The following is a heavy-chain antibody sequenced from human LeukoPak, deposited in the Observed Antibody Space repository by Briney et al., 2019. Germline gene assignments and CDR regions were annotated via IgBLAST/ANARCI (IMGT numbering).Heavy chain of an antibody. CDR1: GGSISSYY. V-gene: IGHV4-59*01. D-gene: IGHD3-3*01. Sequence: SETLSLTCTVSGGSISSYYWSWIRQPPGKGLEWIGYIYYSGSTNYNPSLKSRVTISVDTSKNQFSLKLSSVTAADTAVYYCARGEHYDFWRDLGHFDYWGQGTLVTVSS. CDR2: IYYSGST. J-gene: IGHJ4*02. CDR3: ARGEHYDFWRDLGHFDY.